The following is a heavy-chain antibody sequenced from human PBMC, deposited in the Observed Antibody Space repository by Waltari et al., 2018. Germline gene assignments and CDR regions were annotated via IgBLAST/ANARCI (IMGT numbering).Heavy chain of an antibody. J-gene: IGHJ6*03. D-gene: IGHD6-19*01. CDR1: GGSISSSSYY. Sequence: QLQLQESGPGLVKPSETLSLTCTVSGGSISSSSYYWGWIRQPPGKGLEWIGSIYYSGSTYYNPSLKSRVTISGDTAKSQFSLKLSCVTAADTVVYYCASTQWLANYYYYRDVWGKGTTVTVSS. CDR3: ASTQWLANYYYYRDV. CDR2: IYYSGST. V-gene: IGHV4-39*01.